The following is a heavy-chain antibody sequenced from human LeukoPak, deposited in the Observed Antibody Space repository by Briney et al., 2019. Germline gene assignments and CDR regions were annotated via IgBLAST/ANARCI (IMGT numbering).Heavy chain of an antibody. V-gene: IGHV3-30*18. CDR3: AKDLVDYYGPHWFDP. D-gene: IGHD3-10*01. J-gene: IGHJ5*02. Sequence: PGRSLRLSCAASGFTFSSYGMHWVRQAPGKGLEGVAVISYDGSNKYYADSVKGRFTISRDNSKNTLYLQMNSLRAEDTAVYYCAKDLVDYYGPHWFDPWGQGTLVTVSS. CDR2: ISYDGSNK. CDR1: GFTFSSYG.